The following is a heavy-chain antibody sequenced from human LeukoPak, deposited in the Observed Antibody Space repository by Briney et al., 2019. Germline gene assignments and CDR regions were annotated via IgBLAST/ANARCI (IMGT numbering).Heavy chain of an antibody. Sequence: ASVKVSCKASGYTFTGYYMHRVRQAPGQGLEWMGWINPNSGGTNYAQKFQGRVTMTRDTSISTAYMELSRLRSDGTAVYYCARDRQQPSNDAFDIWGQGTMVTVSS. V-gene: IGHV1-2*02. CDR3: ARDRQQPSNDAFDI. CDR1: GYTFTGYY. CDR2: INPNSGGT. J-gene: IGHJ3*02. D-gene: IGHD6-13*01.